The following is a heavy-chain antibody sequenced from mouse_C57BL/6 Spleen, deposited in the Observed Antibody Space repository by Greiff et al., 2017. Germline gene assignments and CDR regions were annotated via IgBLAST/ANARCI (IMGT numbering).Heavy chain of an antibody. V-gene: IGHV7-3*01. Sequence: DVKLVESGGGLVQPGGSLSLSCAASGFTFTDYYMSWVRQPPGKALEWLGFIRNKANGYTTEYSASVKGRFTISRDNSQSILYLQMNALRAEDSATYYCARYKGSSFDYWGQGTTRTVSS. CDR3: ARYKGSSFDY. D-gene: IGHD1-1*02. J-gene: IGHJ2*01. CDR2: IRNKANGYTT. CDR1: GFTFTDYY.